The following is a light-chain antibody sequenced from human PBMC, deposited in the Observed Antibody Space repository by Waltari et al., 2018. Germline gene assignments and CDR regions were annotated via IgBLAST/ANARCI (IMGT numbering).Light chain of an antibody. CDR3: SSYAGSNNFI. CDR2: EVS. V-gene: IGLV2-8*01. Sequence: QSALTQPPSASGSPGQSVTISCPGTGSDVGGYNYVSWYQQHPGKAPKLMIYEVSKRPSGCPGRFSGSKSGNTASLTVTGLQAEDEADYYCSSYAGSNNFIFGGGTKLTVL. J-gene: IGLJ2*01. CDR1: GSDVGGYNY.